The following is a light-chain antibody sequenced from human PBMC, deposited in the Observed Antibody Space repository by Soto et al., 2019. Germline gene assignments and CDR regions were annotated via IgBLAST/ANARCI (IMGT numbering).Light chain of an antibody. CDR3: QSYDSSLSGHVV. J-gene: IGLJ2*01. Sequence: QSVLTQPPSVSGAPGQRVTISCTGSSSNIGAGYDVHWYQQLPGTAPKLLIYGNSNRPSGVPDRFSGSKSGTSASLAITGLQAEYYDDYYCQSYDSSLSGHVVFGGGTKLTVL. CDR2: GNS. CDR1: SSNIGAGYD. V-gene: IGLV1-40*01.